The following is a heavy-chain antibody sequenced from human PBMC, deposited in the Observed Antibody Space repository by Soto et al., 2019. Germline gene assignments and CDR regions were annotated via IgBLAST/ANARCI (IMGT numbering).Heavy chain of an antibody. D-gene: IGHD3-16*01. CDR1: GGSMRGQH. CDR2: HHSDSG. J-gene: IGHJ4*02. Sequence: QVQLQESGPGLVKPSVTLSLTCTVSGGSMRGQHWSWIRQPPGKGLEWIGHHSDSGNYHPSLKSRTDISTDTSKNQFSLKLSSVTAADTAVYYCATYTVGGGGRGYWGQGTLVTVSS. CDR3: ATYTVGGGGRGY. V-gene: IGHV4-4*09.